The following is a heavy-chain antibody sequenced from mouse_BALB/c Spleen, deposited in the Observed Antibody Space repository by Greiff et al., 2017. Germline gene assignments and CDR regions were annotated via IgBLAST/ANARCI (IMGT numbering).Heavy chain of an antibody. J-gene: IGHJ4*01. D-gene: IGHD1-1*01. V-gene: IGHV1-54*01. CDR1: GYAFTNYL. CDR3: ARDYYGSSLYYYAMDY. Sequence: QVQLKQSGAELVRPGTSVKVSCKASGYAFTNYLIEWVKQRPGQGLEWIGVINPGSGGTNYNEKFKGKATLTADKSSSTAYMQLSSLTSDDSAVYFCARDYYGSSLYYYAMDYWGQGTSVTVSS. CDR2: INPGSGGT.